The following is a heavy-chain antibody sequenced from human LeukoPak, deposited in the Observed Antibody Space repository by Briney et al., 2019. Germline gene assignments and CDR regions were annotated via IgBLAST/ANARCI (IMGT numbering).Heavy chain of an antibody. CDR2: ICAYNGNT. CDR1: GYTFTSYG. J-gene: IGHJ4*02. V-gene: IGHV1-18*01. Sequence: ASVKGSCKASGYTFTSYGISGVRQAPGKGREWMGWICAYNGNTNNAQKLQGTVTMTTDTSTSTAYKELRSLRSDDTAVYYCARGTVAAAGTGNFDDWGQGTPVTVSS. CDR3: ARGTVAAAGTGNFDD. D-gene: IGHD6-13*01.